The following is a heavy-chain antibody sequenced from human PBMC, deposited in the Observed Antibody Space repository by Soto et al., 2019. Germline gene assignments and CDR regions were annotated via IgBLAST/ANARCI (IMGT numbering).Heavy chain of an antibody. J-gene: IGHJ5*02. CDR1: GYTFTSYG. D-gene: IGHD6-19*01. CDR2: ISAYNGNT. Sequence: GASVKVSCKASGYTFTSYGISWVRQAPGQGLEWMGWISAYNGNTNYAQKLQGRVTMTTDTSTSTAYMELRSLRSDDTAVYYCARQQWLVSRINWFGPWGQGTLVTVSS. CDR3: ARQQWLVSRINWFGP. V-gene: IGHV1-18*01.